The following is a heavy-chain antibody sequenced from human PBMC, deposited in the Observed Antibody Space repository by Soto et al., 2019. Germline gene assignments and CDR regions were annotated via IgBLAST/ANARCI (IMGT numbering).Heavy chain of an antibody. J-gene: IGHJ2*01. CDR3: AKDRPAHRELPNWYFDL. D-gene: IGHD1-26*01. CDR1: GFTFSSYA. Sequence: EVQLLESGGGLVQPGGSLRLSCAASGFTFSSYAMSWVRQAPGKGLEWVSAISGSGGSTYYADSVKGRFTISRDNSKNTLYRQMNSLRAEDTAVYYCAKDRPAHRELPNWYFDLWGRGTLVTVSS. CDR2: ISGSGGST. V-gene: IGHV3-23*01.